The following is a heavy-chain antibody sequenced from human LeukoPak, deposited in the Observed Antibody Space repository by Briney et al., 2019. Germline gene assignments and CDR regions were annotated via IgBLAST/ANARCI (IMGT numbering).Heavy chain of an antibody. CDR3: TRPDWASGSYDEF. V-gene: IGHV3-74*03. Sequence: PGGPLRLSCSASGFTFTNYWMHWVRQAPGKGLVWVSRIKSDGTSTTYADSVKGRFTISRDNAKNTLYLQMTSLRVEDTAVYYCTRPDWASGSYDEFWGQGTLVTVSS. D-gene: IGHD1-26*01. CDR1: GFTFTNYW. J-gene: IGHJ4*02. CDR2: IKSDGTST.